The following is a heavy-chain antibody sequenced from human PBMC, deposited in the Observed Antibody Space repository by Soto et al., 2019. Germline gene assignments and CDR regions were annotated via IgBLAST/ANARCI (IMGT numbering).Heavy chain of an antibody. CDR2: INAGNGNT. V-gene: IGHV1-3*01. CDR3: ARPGPLGEVRGVIS. Sequence: QVQLVQSGAEVKKPGASVKVSCKASGYTFTSYAMHWVRQAPGQRLEWMGWINAGNGNTKYSQKFKGRVTITRDTSASTAYMELSSLRSEDKAVYYCARPGPLGEVRGVISWGQGTLVTVSS. D-gene: IGHD3-10*01. CDR1: GYTFTSYA. J-gene: IGHJ4*02.